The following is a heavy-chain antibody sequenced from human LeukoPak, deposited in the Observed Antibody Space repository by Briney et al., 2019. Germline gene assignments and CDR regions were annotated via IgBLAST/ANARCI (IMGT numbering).Heavy chain of an antibody. D-gene: IGHD3-22*01. CDR3: ARGFYYYDSSGLPFAFDI. CDR2: IIPILGIA. J-gene: IGHJ3*02. CDR1: GYPFTTYG. Sequence: ASVKVSCKASGYPFTTYGITWVRQAPGQGLEWMGRIIPILGIANYAQKFQGRVTITADKSTSTAYMELSSLRSEDTAVYYCARGFYYYDSSGLPFAFDIWGQGTMVTVSS. V-gene: IGHV1-69*04.